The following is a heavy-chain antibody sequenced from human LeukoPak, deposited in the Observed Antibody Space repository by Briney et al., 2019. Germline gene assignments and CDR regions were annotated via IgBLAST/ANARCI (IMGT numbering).Heavy chain of an antibody. CDR2: KYYSGSA. CDR1: GVSDSDCRYY. D-gene: IGHD2-2*01. V-gene: IGHV4-31*03. J-gene: IGHJ3*02. CDR3: ATPYCSGISCLDVFNM. Sequence: SQTLSLTCNVSGVSDSDCRYYWTWIRQHPGKGLESIGYKYYSGSAKYNPSLKSRLTISIDTSKNQFSLQLSSVTAADTATYYCATPYCSGISCLDVFNMWGQGTRVTVSS.